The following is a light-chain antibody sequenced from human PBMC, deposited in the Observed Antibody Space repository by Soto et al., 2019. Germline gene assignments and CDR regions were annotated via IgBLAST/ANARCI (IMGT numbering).Light chain of an antibody. CDR2: GNT. CDR3: PSFDSSLSVV. V-gene: IGLV1-40*01. CDR1: SSNIGAGYD. J-gene: IGLJ2*01. Sequence: QSVLPQPPSVSGAPGQRVTISCTWSSSNIGAGYDVHWYQQLPVRAPKLLIYGNTNRPSVAPDRHSGCQSGTSASLANTGIQASDEADYSCPSFDSSLSVVFCRGTKLTL.